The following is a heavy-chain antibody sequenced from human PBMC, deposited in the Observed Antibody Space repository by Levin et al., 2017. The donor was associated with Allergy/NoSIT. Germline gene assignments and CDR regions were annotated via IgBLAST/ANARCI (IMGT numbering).Heavy chain of an antibody. CDR3: AGGYSYGRFDY. V-gene: IGHV4-59*08. CDR2: IYYSGST. CDR1: GGSISSYY. Sequence: SETLSLTCTVSGGSISSYYWSWIRQPPGKGLEWIGYIYYSGSTNYNPSLKSRVTISVDTSKNQFSLKLSSVTAADTAVYYCAGGYSYGRFDYWGQGTLVTVSS. J-gene: IGHJ4*02. D-gene: IGHD5-18*01.